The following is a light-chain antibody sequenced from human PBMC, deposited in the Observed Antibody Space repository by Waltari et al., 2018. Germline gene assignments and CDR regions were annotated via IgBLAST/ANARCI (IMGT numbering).Light chain of an antibody. CDR2: EVN. J-gene: IGLJ2*01. CDR1: SSDVGSYDL. V-gene: IGLV2-23*02. Sequence: QSALTQPASVSGSPGQSITISCTGTSSDVGSYDLVSWYQLHPGKAPKVIIYEVNKRPSGVSYRFSGSKSGNTAARTISGLQAEDEADYYCYSYAYAARIFGGGTKLTVL. CDR3: YSYAYAARI.